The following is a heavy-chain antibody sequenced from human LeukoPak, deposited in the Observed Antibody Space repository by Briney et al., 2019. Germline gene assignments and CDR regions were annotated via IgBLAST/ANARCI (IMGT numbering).Heavy chain of an antibody. V-gene: IGHV4-39*07. CDR1: GDSISSSNCY. CDR2: IYFSGGT. Sequence: SETLSLTCTVSGDSISSSNCYWGWIRQPPGKGLEWIGSIYFSGGTYYNASLKSRVTISVDTSKNQFSLKLSSVTAADTAVYYCASSNPLWFDCSGGSCYSVTQNGFDPWGQGTLVTVSS. D-gene: IGHD2-15*01. CDR3: ASSNPLWFDCSGGSCYSVTQNGFDP. J-gene: IGHJ5*02.